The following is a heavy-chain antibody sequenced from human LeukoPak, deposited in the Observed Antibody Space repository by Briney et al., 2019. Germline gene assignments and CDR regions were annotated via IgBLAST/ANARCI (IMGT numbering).Heavy chain of an antibody. D-gene: IGHD3-10*01. CDR1: GYTFTSYG. J-gene: IGHJ3*02. CDR3: ARGGLERSMVRPSNAFDI. CDR2: ISAYNGNT. Sequence: ASVKVSCKASGYTFTSYGISWVRQAPGQGLEWMGWISAYNGNTNYAQKLQGRVTMTTDTSTSTAYMELRSLRSDDTAVYYCARGGLERSMVRPSNAFDIWGQGTMVTVSS. V-gene: IGHV1-18*01.